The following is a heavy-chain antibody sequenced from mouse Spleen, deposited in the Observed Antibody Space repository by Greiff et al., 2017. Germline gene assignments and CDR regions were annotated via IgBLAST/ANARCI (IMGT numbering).Heavy chain of an antibody. CDR1: GFNIKDTN. V-gene: IGHV14-3*02. Sequence: EVQLVESGAELVKPGASVKLSCTASGFNIKDTNMHWVKQRPEQGLEWIGRIDPANGNTKYDPKFQGKATITADTSSNTAYLQLSSLTSEDTAVYYCARRLLLGYLYAMDYWGQGTSVTVSS. J-gene: IGHJ4*01. D-gene: IGHD5-1*01. CDR2: IDPANGNT. CDR3: ARRLLLGYLYAMDY.